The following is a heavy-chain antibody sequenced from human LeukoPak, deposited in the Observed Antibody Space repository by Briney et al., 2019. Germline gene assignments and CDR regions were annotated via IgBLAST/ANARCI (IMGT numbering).Heavy chain of an antibody. D-gene: IGHD3-9*01. J-gene: IGHJ4*02. CDR2: IYYSGSN. CDR3: ARISLTGYAPISGYFDY. CDR1: GGSISSSGYY. V-gene: IGHV4-39*07. Sequence: SETLSLTCTVSGGSISSSGYYWGWIRQPPGKGLEWIGSIYYSGSNYYNPSLKRRVTISVDTSKKQFSLKLSSVTAAYTAVYYCARISLTGYAPISGYFDYWGQGALFTVSS.